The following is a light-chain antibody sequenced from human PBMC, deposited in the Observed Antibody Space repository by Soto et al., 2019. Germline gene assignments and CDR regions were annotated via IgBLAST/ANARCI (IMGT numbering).Light chain of an antibody. V-gene: IGLV2-11*01. J-gene: IGLJ2*01. CDR3: CSYAGSYSL. CDR2: DVS. CDR1: SSDVGGYNF. Sequence: QSVLTQPRSVSGSPGQSVTISCTGTSSDVGGYNFVSWYQQNPGKVPKLMIYDVSQRPSGVPDRFSGSKSGNTASLTISGLQAEDEADYYGCSYAGSYSLFGGGTKVTVL.